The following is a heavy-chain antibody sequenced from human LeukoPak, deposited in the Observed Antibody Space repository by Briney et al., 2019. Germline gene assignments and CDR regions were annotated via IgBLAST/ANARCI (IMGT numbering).Heavy chain of an antibody. CDR3: VERASPAYYFDC. CDR1: SGSISGGDYW. CDR2: VYYSGTT. D-gene: IGHD2-2*01. J-gene: IGHJ4*02. Sequence: PSETLSLTCTVSSGSISGGDYWWGWIRQPPGKEREWIGSVYYSGTTYYSPSLKSRVTVSVDTSKHQFSLNLSSVTAADTAVYYCVERASPAYYFDCWGQGTLVTVSS. V-gene: IGHV4-39*07.